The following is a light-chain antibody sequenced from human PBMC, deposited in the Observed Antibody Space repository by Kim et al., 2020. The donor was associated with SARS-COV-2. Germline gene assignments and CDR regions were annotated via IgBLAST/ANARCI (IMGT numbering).Light chain of an antibody. J-gene: IGKJ4*01. CDR3: QQRANWPLT. CDR1: ESVFNY. CDR2: DAS. Sequence: EIVLTQSPATLSLSPGERATLSCRANESVFNYLAWYRQTPGQAPRLLIQDASKRAAGIPARFSASGSGTDFTLSISSLEPEDFAVYYCQQRANWPLTFGGGTKVDIK. V-gene: IGKV3-11*01.